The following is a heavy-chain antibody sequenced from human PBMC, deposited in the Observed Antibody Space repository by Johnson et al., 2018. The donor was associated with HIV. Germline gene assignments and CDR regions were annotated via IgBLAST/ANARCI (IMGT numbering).Heavy chain of an antibody. CDR3: ARERVQDKSGLDAFDI. V-gene: IGHV3-11*04. CDR2: ISSSGSTI. Sequence: QMQLVESGGGLVKPGGSLRLSCAASGFTFSDYYMSWIRQAPGQGLEWVSYISSSGSTIYYADSVKGRFTISRDNAKNSLYLQMNSLRAEDTAVYYCARERVQDKSGLDAFDIWGQGTMVTVSS. D-gene: IGHD3-3*01. CDR1: GFTFSDYY. J-gene: IGHJ3*02.